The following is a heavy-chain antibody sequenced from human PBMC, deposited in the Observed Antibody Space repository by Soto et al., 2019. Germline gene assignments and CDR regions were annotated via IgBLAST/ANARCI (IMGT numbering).Heavy chain of an antibody. CDR1: GYTLTELS. D-gene: IGHD3-3*01. V-gene: IGHV1-24*01. Sequence: ASVKVSCKVSGYTLTELSMHWVRQAPGKGLEWMGGFDPEDGETIYAQKFQGRVTMTEYTSTDTAYMELSSLRSEDTAVYYCATQDFWSGPTLYNWFDPWGQGTLVTVSS. J-gene: IGHJ5*02. CDR2: FDPEDGET. CDR3: ATQDFWSGPTLYNWFDP.